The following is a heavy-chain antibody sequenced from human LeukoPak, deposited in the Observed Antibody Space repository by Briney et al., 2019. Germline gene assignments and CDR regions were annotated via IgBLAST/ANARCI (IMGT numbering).Heavy chain of an antibody. V-gene: IGHV3-74*01. J-gene: IGHJ4*02. CDR2: INTDGSST. CDR1: GFTFSSYW. D-gene: IGHD3-10*01. CDR3: ARGFIGEADY. Sequence: GGSLRLSCAASGFTFSSYWMHWVRQAPGKGLVRVSRINTDGSSTSYADSVKGRFTISRDNAKNTLYLQMNSLRAEDTAVYYCARGFIGEADYWGQGTLVTVSS.